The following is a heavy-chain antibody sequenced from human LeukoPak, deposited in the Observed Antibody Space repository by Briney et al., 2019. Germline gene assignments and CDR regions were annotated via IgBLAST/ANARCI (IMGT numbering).Heavy chain of an antibody. CDR3: ARVRSGDYSEDAFDI. D-gene: IGHD1-26*01. V-gene: IGHV5-51*01. J-gene: IGHJ3*02. CDR1: GYSFTSYW. Sequence: GESLKISCKGSGYSFTSYWIGWVRQMPGKGLEWMGIIYPGDSDTRYSPSFQGQVTISADKSIRTAYLQWSSLKASDTAMYYCARVRSGDYSEDAFDIWGQGTMVTVSS. CDR2: IYPGDSDT.